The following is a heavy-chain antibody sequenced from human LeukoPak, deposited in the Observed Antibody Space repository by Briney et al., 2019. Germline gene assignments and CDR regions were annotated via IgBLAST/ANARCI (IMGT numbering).Heavy chain of an antibody. D-gene: IGHD5-18*01. CDR2: IYYSGST. Sequence: PSETQSLTCTVSGGSISSYYWSWIRQPPGKGLEWIGYIYYSGSTNYNPSLKSRVTISVDTSKNQFSLKLSSVTAADTAVYYCARGVDTAMVSGYFDYWGQGTLVTVSS. V-gene: IGHV4-59*01. CDR1: GGSISSYY. CDR3: ARGVDTAMVSGYFDY. J-gene: IGHJ4*02.